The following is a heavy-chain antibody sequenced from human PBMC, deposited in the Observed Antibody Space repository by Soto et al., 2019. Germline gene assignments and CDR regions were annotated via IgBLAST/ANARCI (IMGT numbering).Heavy chain of an antibody. CDR1: GYTFTSYS. J-gene: IGHJ5*02. Sequence: ASVKVSCKASGYTFTSYSISWVRQAPGQGLEWMGWISAYNGNTNYAQKLQGRVTMTTDTSTSTAYMELRSLRSDDTAVYYCARFWNDVSWFDPWGQGTQVTVSS. CDR2: ISAYNGNT. V-gene: IGHV1-18*01. D-gene: IGHD1-1*01. CDR3: ARFWNDVSWFDP.